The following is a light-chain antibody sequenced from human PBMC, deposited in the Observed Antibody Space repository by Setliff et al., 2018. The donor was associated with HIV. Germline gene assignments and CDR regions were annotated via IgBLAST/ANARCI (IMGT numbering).Light chain of an antibody. Sequence: QSALAQPASVSGSPGQSITISCTGTSSDVGTYNYVSWYQQHPGKAPKLLIYDVFKRPSGVSNRFSASKSGNTASLTISGLQAEDEADYYCSSYTTSSPYVFGTGTKVTVL. CDR2: DVF. V-gene: IGLV2-14*01. CDR3: SSYTTSSPYV. J-gene: IGLJ1*01. CDR1: SSDVGTYNY.